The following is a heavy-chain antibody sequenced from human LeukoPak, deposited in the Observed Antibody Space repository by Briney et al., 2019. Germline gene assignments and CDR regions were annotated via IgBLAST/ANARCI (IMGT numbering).Heavy chain of an antibody. Sequence: ASVKVSCKTSGYTFTSYDINWVRQATGQGLEWMGWMNPNSGNTGYAQKFQGRITMARNTSISTAYMELSSLRSEDTAVYYRVRFTTWDDYWGQGTLVTVSS. CDR1: GYTFTSYD. V-gene: IGHV1-8*01. CDR3: VRFTTWDDY. D-gene: IGHD1-1*01. CDR2: MNPNSGNT. J-gene: IGHJ4*02.